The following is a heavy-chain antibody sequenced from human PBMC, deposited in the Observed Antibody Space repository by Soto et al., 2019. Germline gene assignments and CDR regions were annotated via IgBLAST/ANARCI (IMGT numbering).Heavy chain of an antibody. Sequence: QVQLVESGGGVVQPGRSLRLSCAASGFTFSSYGMHWVRQAPGKGLEWVAVIWYDGSNKYYADSVKGRFTISRDNSKNXRXLQXNSLRAEDTAVYYCAREGFGPRKTHDSPNWGWFDPWGQGTLVTVSS. CDR1: GFTFSSYG. J-gene: IGHJ5*02. CDR3: AREGFGPRKTHDSPNWGWFDP. D-gene: IGHD3-16*01. V-gene: IGHV3-33*01. CDR2: IWYDGSNK.